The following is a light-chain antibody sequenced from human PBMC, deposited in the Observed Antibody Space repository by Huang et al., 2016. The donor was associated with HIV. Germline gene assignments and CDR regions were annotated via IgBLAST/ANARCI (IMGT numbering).Light chain of an antibody. CDR2: GAS. CDR1: QDIGNF. Sequence: DIQMTQSPSSLSASPGVRVPPSCRANQDIGNFLAWYQHKPGGGPRLLIYGASTLQAGVPSRFSGRGSGTDFTLTITSFQPDDVATYYCQRYDSAPRAFGQGTKVEI. J-gene: IGKJ1*01. CDR3: QRYDSAPRA. V-gene: IGKV1-27*01.